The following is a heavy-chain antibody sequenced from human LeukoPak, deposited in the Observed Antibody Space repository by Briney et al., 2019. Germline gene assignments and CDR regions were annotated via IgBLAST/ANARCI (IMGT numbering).Heavy chain of an antibody. CDR3: ARWGLGYYDSSGYPRGLSDY. D-gene: IGHD3-22*01. CDR2: INPNSGGT. Sequence: ASVKVSCKASGYTLTGYYMHWVRQAPGQGLEWMGWINPNSGGTNYAQKFQGRVTMTRDTSISTAYMELSRLRSDDTAVYYCARWGLGYYDSSGYPRGLSDYWGQGTLVTVSS. V-gene: IGHV1-2*02. J-gene: IGHJ4*02. CDR1: GYTLTGYY.